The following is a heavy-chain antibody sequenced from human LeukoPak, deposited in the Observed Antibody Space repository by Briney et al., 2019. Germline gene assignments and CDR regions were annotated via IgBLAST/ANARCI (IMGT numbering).Heavy chain of an antibody. J-gene: IGHJ6*03. D-gene: IGHD5-18*01. CDR1: SGSISSSSYY. V-gene: IGHV4-39*07. Sequence: SETLSLTCTVSSGSISSSSYYWGWIRQPPGKGLEWIGSIYNSGDTYHNPSLKSRVTISVDTSKSQFSLKLSSVTAADTAVYYCARVDRGLRDYYYYMDVWGKGTTVTVSS. CDR2: IYNSGDT. CDR3: ARVDRGLRDYYYYMDV.